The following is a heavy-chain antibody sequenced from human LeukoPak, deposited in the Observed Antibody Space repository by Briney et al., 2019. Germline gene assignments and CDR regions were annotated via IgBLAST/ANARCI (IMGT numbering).Heavy chain of an antibody. CDR3: AKDRHIVVVPAAKDAFDI. CDR2: IWYGGSNK. CDR1: GFTFSSYG. V-gene: IGHV3-33*06. J-gene: IGHJ3*02. D-gene: IGHD2-2*01. Sequence: PGGSLRLSCAASGFTFSSYGMHWVRQAPCKGLEWVAVIWYGGSNKYYADSVKGRFTISRDNSKNTLYLQMNSLRAEDTAVYYCAKDRHIVVVPAAKDAFDIWGQGTMVTVSS.